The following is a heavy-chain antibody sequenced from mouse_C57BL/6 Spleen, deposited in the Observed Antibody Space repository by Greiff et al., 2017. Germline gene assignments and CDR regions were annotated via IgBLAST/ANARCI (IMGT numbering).Heavy chain of an antibody. Sequence: QVQLQQSGAELAKPGASVTLPCKASGYTFTSYWMHWVKQRPGQGLEWIGYINPSSGSTKYTQKFKDQATLTADKSSSTAYMQQSSLTYEDAAVYYCARPYYGSSWNYAMDYWGQGTSVTVSS. V-gene: IGHV1-7*01. CDR2: INPSSGST. CDR3: ARPYYGSSWNYAMDY. J-gene: IGHJ4*01. CDR1: GYTFTSYW. D-gene: IGHD1-1*01.